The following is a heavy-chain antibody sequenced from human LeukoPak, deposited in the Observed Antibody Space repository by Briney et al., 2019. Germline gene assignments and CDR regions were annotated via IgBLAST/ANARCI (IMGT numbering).Heavy chain of an antibody. CDR3: AKDRSYCSGGSCPTNFDY. J-gene: IGHJ4*02. Sequence: PGGSLRLSCAASGFTFSSYGMSWVRQAPGKGLEWVSAISGSGGSTYYADSVKGRFTISRDNSKNTLYLQMNSLRAEDTAVYYCAKDRSYCSGGSCPTNFDYWGQGTLVTVSS. CDR2: ISGSGGST. CDR1: GFTFSSYG. V-gene: IGHV3-23*01. D-gene: IGHD2-15*01.